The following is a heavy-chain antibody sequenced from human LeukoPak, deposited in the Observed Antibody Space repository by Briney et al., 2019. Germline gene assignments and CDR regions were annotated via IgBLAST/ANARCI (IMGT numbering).Heavy chain of an antibody. J-gene: IGHJ4*02. CDR1: GFTFNTHG. CDR3: AKSIYGSGTYIGVDY. D-gene: IGHD3-10*01. Sequence: GGSLRLSCAASGFTFNTHGMNWVRQAPGKGLVWLAIISYDGSHKLYAGSVKGRFTISRDYSENTLHLQMNSLRPEDTAVYYCAKSIYGSGTYIGVDYWGQGTLVTVSS. CDR2: ISYDGSHK. V-gene: IGHV3-30*18.